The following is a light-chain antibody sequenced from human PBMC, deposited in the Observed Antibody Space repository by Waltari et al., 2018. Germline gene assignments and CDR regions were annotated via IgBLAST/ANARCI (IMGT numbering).Light chain of an antibody. Sequence: QSALTQPASVSGSPGQSITISCTGTSSDVGNYNLVSWYQQHPGKARKLMIYEVIKRPSGVSNRFSGSKSGNTASLTISGLQAEDEADYYCCSYAGTSTVVFGGGTKLTVL. CDR3: CSYAGTSTVV. CDR2: EVI. V-gene: IGLV2-23*02. J-gene: IGLJ2*01. CDR1: SSDVGNYNL.